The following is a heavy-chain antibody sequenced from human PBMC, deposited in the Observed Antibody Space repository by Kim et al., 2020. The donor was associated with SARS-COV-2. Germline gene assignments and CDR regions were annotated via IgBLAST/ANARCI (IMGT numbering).Heavy chain of an antibody. CDR3: ARARRSGSSGWTLVLYYYYGMDV. CDR2: INPSGGST. D-gene: IGHD6-19*01. Sequence: ASVKVSCKASGYTFTSYYMHWVRQAPGQGLEWMGIINPSGGSTSYAQKFQGRVTMTRDTSTSTVYMELSSLRSEDTAVYYCARARRSGSSGWTLVLYYYYGMDVWGQGTTVTVSS. J-gene: IGHJ6*02. CDR1: GYTFTSYY. V-gene: IGHV1-46*01.